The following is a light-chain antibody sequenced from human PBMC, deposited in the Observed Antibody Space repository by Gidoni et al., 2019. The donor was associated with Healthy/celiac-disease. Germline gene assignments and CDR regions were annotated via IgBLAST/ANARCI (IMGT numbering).Light chain of an antibody. CDR3: QSYDSSLSGSYV. V-gene: IGLV1-40*01. Sequence: QSVLTQPPSVSGAPGQRVTISCTGSISNIGAGYDVHWSQQLPGTAPTLLIYGKSNRPSGVPDRFSGSKSGTSASLAITGLQAEDEADYYCQSYDSSLSGSYVFGTGTKVTVL. J-gene: IGLJ1*01. CDR2: GKS. CDR1: ISNIGAGYD.